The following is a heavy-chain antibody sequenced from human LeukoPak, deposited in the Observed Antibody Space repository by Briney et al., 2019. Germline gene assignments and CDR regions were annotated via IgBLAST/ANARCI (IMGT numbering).Heavy chain of an antibody. J-gene: IGHJ1*01. D-gene: IGHD6-13*01. CDR1: GYSFSNHW. V-gene: IGHV5-51*01. CDR3: AKGSSSWSTSHFQH. CDR2: IYPGDSDT. Sequence: GESLKIACKGSGYSFSNHWIGWVRQMPGKGLECMGIIYPGDSDTRYSPSFQGQVTISADKSINTAYLQWSSLKASDTAIYYCAKGSSSWSTSHFQHWGQGTLVTVSS.